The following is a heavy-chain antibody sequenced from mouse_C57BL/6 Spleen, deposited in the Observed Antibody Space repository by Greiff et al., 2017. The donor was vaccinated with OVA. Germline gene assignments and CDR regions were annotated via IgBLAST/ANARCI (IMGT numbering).Heavy chain of an antibody. CDR3: ARSEQLRLLFAY. J-gene: IGHJ3*01. D-gene: IGHD3-2*02. V-gene: IGHV1-26*01. Sequence: EVQLQQSGPELVKPGASVKISCKASGYTFTDYYMNWVKQSHGKSLEWIGDINPNNGGTSYNQKFKGKATLTVDKSSSTAYMELRSLTSEDSAVYYCARSEQLRLLFAYWGQGTLVTDSA. CDR2: INPNNGGT. CDR1: GYTFTDYY.